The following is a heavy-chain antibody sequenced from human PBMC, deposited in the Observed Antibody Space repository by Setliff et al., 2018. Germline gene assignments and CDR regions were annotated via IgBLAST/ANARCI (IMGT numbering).Heavy chain of an antibody. CDR1: GFTFSNYE. V-gene: IGHV3-48*03. Sequence: GGSLRLSCVASGFTFSNYEFNWVRQAPGKGLEWISYISNGGGAVKYADSVKGRFTISRDNAENSLYLQMNSLRAEDTAVYYCARSESCGATNCSPFDYWGQGTLVTVSS. CDR2: ISNGGGAV. CDR3: ARSESCGATNCSPFDY. J-gene: IGHJ4*02. D-gene: IGHD2-2*01.